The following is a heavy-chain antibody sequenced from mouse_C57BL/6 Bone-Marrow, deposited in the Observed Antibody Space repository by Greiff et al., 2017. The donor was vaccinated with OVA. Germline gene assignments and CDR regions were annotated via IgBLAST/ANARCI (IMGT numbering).Heavy chain of an antibody. Sequence: QVQLQQPGAELVRPGTSVKLSCKASGYTFTSYWMHWVKQRPGQGLEWIGVIDPSDSYTNYNQKFKGKATLPVDTSSSTAYMQLSSLTSEDSAVYYCARMDTPVPEWGTGTTVTVSS. V-gene: IGHV1-59*01. CDR3: ARMDTPVPE. J-gene: IGHJ1*03. CDR1: GYTFTSYW. CDR2: IDPSDSYT.